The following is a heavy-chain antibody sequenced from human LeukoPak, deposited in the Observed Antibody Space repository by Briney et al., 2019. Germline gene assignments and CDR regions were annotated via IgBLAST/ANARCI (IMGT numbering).Heavy chain of an antibody. J-gene: IGHJ6*02. Sequence: GGSLRLSCAASGFTFSSYAMGWVRQAPGKGLEWVSALSGSGDSTYYADSVKGRFTISRDNFKNTLYLQMNSLRAEDTAVYYCASLHRAYYGMDVWGQGTTVTVSS. CDR3: ASLHRAYYGMDV. CDR2: LSGSGDST. CDR1: GFTFSSYA. V-gene: IGHV3-23*01. D-gene: IGHD4-11*01.